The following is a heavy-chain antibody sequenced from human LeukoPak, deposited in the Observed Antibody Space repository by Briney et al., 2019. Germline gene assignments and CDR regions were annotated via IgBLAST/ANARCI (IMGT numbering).Heavy chain of an antibody. CDR1: GFTFSNCA. CDR3: AKDQAGDGYNSM. V-gene: IGHV3-23*01. Sequence: GGSLRLSCVTSGFTFSNCAMSWVRQAPGKGLEWVSTIHGASTFYSASVKGRFTISRDNSKNTLYLQMNSLRAEDTAIYYCAKDQAGDGYNSMWCQGTRVTVSS. CDR2: IHGAST. J-gene: IGHJ4*02. D-gene: IGHD5-24*01.